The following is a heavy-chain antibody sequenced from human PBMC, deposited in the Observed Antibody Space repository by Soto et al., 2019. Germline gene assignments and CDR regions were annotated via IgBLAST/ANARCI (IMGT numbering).Heavy chain of an antibody. CDR2: IIPIFGTA. CDR3: ARDGGMHSGGLDY. J-gene: IGHJ4*02. V-gene: IGHV1-69*01. Sequence: QVQLVQSGAEVKKPGSSVKVSCKASGGTFSSYSINWVRQAPGQGLEWMGEIIPIFGTANYAQKFQGRVTITADESTSTAYMELSSMRSEDTAVYYCARDGGMHSGGLDYWGQGTLVTVSS. CDR1: GGTFSSYS. D-gene: IGHD1-26*01.